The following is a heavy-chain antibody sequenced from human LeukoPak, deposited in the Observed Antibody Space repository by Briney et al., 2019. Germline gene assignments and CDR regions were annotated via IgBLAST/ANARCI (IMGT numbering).Heavy chain of an antibody. CDR3: AKASWVSNTDAVR. Sequence: GGSLRLSCAASGFTFSNYPMSWVRQAPGTGLEWVSAVSHNADKTYYADSVKGRFTVSRDNFRNTVYLQMNNLRVEDTAIYYCAKASWVSNTDAVRWGQGTLVTVSS. V-gene: IGHV3-23*01. CDR1: GFTFSNYP. J-gene: IGHJ4*02. D-gene: IGHD1/OR15-1a*01. CDR2: VSHNADKT.